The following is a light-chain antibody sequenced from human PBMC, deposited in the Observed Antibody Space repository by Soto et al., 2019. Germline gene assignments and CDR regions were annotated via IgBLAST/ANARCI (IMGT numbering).Light chain of an antibody. CDR3: CSYAGSYTWV. V-gene: IGLV2-11*01. J-gene: IGLJ3*02. CDR1: SSDVGGYNF. CDR2: DVS. Sequence: QSALTQPRSVSGSPGQSVTISCTGTSSDVGGYNFVSWYQQHPGKAPKFMIYDVSKRPSGVPDRFSGSKSGNTASLTISGLQAEDVADYYCCSYAGSYTWVFGGRTKLTVL.